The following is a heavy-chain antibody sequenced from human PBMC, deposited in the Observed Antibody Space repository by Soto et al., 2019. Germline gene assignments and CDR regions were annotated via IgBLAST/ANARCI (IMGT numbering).Heavy chain of an antibody. V-gene: IGHV3-48*03. CDR1: GFTFSSYE. Sequence: QPGGSLRLSCAASGFTFSSYEMNWVRQAPGKGLEWVSYISSSGSTIYYADSVKGRFTISRDNAKNSLYLQMNSLRAEDTAVYYCARDGGDYGGNYFDYWGQGTLVTVSS. CDR2: ISSSGSTI. CDR3: ARDGGDYGGNYFDY. J-gene: IGHJ4*02. D-gene: IGHD4-17*01.